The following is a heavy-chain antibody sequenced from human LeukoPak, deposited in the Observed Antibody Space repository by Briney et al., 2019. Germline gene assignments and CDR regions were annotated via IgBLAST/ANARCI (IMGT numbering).Heavy chain of an antibody. V-gene: IGHV1-18*01. CDR3: ALYSSGWNFDY. Sequence: ASVEVSCKASGYTFTSYGINWVRQAPGHGLEWMGWISAYNGHTNYAQNLQGRVTMTTDTSTNTAYMELRSLRSDDTAVYYCALYSSGWNFDYWGQGTLVTVSS. CDR1: GYTFTSYG. CDR2: ISAYNGHT. D-gene: IGHD6-19*01. J-gene: IGHJ4*02.